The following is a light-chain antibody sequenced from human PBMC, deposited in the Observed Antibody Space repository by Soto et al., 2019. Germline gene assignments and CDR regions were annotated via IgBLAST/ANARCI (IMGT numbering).Light chain of an antibody. J-gene: IGLJ3*02. CDR1: SSNIGRNY. Sequence: QSVLTQPPSVSAAPGQEVTISCSGGSSNIGRNYVSWCQQFPGTAPKLLIYDNDKRPSGIPDRFSGSKSGTSATLGITGLQTGDEADYYCGTWDTSLSGGVFGGGTQLTVL. CDR3: GTWDTSLSGGV. V-gene: IGLV1-51*01. CDR2: DND.